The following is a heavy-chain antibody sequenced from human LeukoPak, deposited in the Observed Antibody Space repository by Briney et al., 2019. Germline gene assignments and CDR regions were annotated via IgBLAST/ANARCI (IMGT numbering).Heavy chain of an antibody. V-gene: IGHV3-23*01. J-gene: IGHJ6*02. D-gene: IGHD3-10*01. Sequence: GGSLRLSCAASGFTFSSYAMSWVRQAPGKGLEWVSAISGSGGSTYYADSVKGRFTISRDNSKNTLYLQMNSLRAEDTAVYYCAKDRTGGSGSYYYYYGMDVWGQGTTVTVSS. CDR2: ISGSGGST. CDR1: GFTFSSYA. CDR3: AKDRTGGSGSYYYYYGMDV.